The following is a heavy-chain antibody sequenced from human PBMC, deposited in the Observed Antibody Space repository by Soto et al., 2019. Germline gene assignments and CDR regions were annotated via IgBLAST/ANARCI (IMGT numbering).Heavy chain of an antibody. CDR3: ARGDYGTGGYPFPYFDY. V-gene: IGHV1-2*02. Sequence: HEHLVQSGAEVKRPGASLKVSCKASGYSFTGYYIHWVRQAPGQGLEWMGWINPDSGAPNYAQNFQGRVTLTSDTSISTASMDLTSLTSDDTAVYYCARGDYGTGGYPFPYFDYWGQGTLVIVSS. J-gene: IGHJ4*02. CDR2: INPDSGAP. CDR1: GYSFTGYY. D-gene: IGHD2-8*02.